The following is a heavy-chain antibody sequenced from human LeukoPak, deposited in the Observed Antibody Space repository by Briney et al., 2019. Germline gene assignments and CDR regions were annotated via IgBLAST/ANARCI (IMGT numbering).Heavy chain of an antibody. CDR2: ISAYNGNT. D-gene: IGHD6-19*01. Sequence: GASVKVSCKASGYTFTSYGISWVRQAPGQGLEWMGWISAYNGNTNYAQKLQGRVTMTTDTSTNTAYMDLRSLRSDDTAVYYCARYVGWSAHYFDYWGQGTLVTVSS. CDR3: ARYVGWSAHYFDY. CDR1: GYTFTSYG. V-gene: IGHV1-18*01. J-gene: IGHJ4*02.